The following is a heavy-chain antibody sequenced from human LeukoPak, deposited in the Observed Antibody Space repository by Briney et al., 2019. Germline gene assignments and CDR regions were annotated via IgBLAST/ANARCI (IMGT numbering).Heavy chain of an antibody. Sequence: PSETLSLTCAVYGGSFSGYYWSWIRQPPGKVLEWIGEINHSGSTNYNPSLKSRVTISVDTSKNQFSLKLSSVTAADTAVYYCARLGHYGSGSRSFYYYYYMDVWGKGTTVTISS. CDR3: ARLGHYGSGSRSFYYYYYMDV. CDR2: INHSGST. CDR1: GGSFSGYY. J-gene: IGHJ6*03. D-gene: IGHD3-10*01. V-gene: IGHV4-34*01.